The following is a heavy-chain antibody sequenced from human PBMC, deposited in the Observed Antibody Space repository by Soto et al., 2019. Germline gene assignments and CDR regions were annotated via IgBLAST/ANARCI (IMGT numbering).Heavy chain of an antibody. CDR2: IYYSGST. V-gene: IGHV4-59*08. Sequence: SETLSLTCTVSGGSISTYYWSWIRQPPGKGLEWIGYIYYSGSTSYNPSLKSRVTISVDTSKNQFSLKLRSVTAADTAVYYCVRSYSSLEWLRLGYFDYWGLGSLVTVSS. CDR1: GGSISTYY. J-gene: IGHJ4*02. CDR3: VRSYSSLEWLRLGYFDY. D-gene: IGHD5-12*01.